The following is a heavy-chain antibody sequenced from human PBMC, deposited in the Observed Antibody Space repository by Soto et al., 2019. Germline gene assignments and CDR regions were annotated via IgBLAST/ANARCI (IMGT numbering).Heavy chain of an antibody. CDR2: IYYSGSA. J-gene: IGHJ5*02. V-gene: IGHV4-59*01. Sequence: WTWIRQPPGKGLEWIASIYYSGSANYNPSLDSRVTISVDTPKNQFSLKLTSVTAADTAVYYCARCRGSTPRWSDPGGQGTLVP. D-gene: IGHD2-2*01. CDR3: ARCRGSTPRWSDP.